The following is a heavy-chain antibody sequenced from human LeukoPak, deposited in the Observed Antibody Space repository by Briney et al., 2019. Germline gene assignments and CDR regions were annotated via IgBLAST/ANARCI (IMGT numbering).Heavy chain of an antibody. CDR3: ARHEDTAMVVSPFDS. CDR1: GYSIRRGYY. J-gene: IGHJ4*02. Sequence: SETLSLTCNVSGYSIRRGYYWGWIRQPPGKGLEGVGYIYYSGSTNYNPSLKSRVIISLDTSKNQFSLKVTSVTAADTAVYYCARHEDTAMVVSPFDSWGQGTLVTVSS. CDR2: IYYSGST. D-gene: IGHD5-18*01. V-gene: IGHV4-38-2*02.